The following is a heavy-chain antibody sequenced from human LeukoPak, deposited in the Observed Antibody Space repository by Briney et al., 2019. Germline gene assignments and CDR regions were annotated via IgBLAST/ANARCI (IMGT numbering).Heavy chain of an antibody. D-gene: IGHD3-3*01. J-gene: IGHJ6*03. CDR1: GGSISTYY. CDR3: ARLLGGDPYYMDV. Sequence: SETLSLTCTVSGGSISTYYWTWIRQPPGKGLEWIGYLYYSGTTDYSPSLKSRVTISGDTSKSQFSLKLTSVTAADTAVYYCARLLGGDPYYMDVWGEGTTVTVSS. V-gene: IGHV4-59*01. CDR2: LYYSGTT.